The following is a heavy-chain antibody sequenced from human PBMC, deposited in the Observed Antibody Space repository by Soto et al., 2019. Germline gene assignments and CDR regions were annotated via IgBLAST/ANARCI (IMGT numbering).Heavy chain of an antibody. V-gene: IGHV1-46*01. J-gene: IGHJ4*02. CDR3: ARDSSDWSSAY. Sequence: QVQLVQSGAEVKKPGDSVKVSCKASGYTFTTYQMHWVRQAPGQGLEWMGIVTPSSHSTSYEQKFQGRVTMTSDTSTSTVYMELSSLRSEDTAVYYCARDSSDWSSAYWSQGTLVTVSS. D-gene: IGHD3-9*01. CDR2: VTPSSHST. CDR1: GYTFTTYQ.